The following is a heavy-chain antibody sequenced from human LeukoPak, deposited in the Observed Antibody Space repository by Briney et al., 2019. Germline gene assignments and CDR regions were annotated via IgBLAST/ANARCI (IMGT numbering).Heavy chain of an antibody. J-gene: IGHJ4*02. CDR1: GFTFSTYW. CDR3: ARVSRENYYFDY. D-gene: IGHD2/OR15-2a*01. Sequence: GGSLRLSCAASGFTFSTYWMHWVRQAPGKGLVWVSRINTDGSRTDSVEGRFTISRDNAKNTLYLQMNSLRAEDTAVYYCARVSRENYYFDYWGPGTLVTVSS. V-gene: IGHV3-74*01. CDR2: INTDGSRT.